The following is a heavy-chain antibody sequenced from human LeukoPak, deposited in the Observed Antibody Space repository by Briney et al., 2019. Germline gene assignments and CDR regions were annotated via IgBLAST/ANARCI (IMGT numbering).Heavy chain of an antibody. J-gene: IGHJ4*02. CDR2: ICYDGSNK. CDR3: ASLSLGHY. CDR1: GFTFSSYG. D-gene: IGHD6-6*01. Sequence: PGGSLRLSCAASGFTFSSYGMHWVRQAPGKGLEWVAVICYDGSNKYYADSVKGRFTISRDTSKNTLSLQMNSLRAEDTAVYYCASLSLGHYWGQGTLVTVSS. V-gene: IGHV3-33*01.